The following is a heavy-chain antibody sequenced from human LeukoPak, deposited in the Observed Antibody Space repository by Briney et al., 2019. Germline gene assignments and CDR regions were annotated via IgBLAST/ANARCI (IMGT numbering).Heavy chain of an antibody. D-gene: IGHD6-13*01. Sequence: PGGSLRLSCAASGFTFSSYAMSWVRQAPGKGPEWVSAISGSGGSTYYADSVKGRFTISRDNSKNTLYLQMNSLRAEDTAVYYCAKDGSWYEVFDYWGQGTLVTVSS. CDR1: GFTFSSYA. CDR2: ISGSGGST. V-gene: IGHV3-23*01. CDR3: AKDGSWYEVFDY. J-gene: IGHJ4*02.